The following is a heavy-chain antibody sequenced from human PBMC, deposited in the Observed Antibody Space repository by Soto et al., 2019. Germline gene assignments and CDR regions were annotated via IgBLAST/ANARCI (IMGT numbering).Heavy chain of an antibody. CDR1: GGSISSGGYY. CDR3: ARVTLGGRDGYKWFDP. V-gene: IGHV4-31*03. Sequence: PSETLSLTCTVSGGSISSGGYYWSWIRQHPGKGLEWIGYIYYSGSTYYNPSLKSRVTISVDTSKNQFSLRLSSVTAADTAVYYCARVTLGGRDGYKWFDPWGQGTLVTVSS. CDR2: IYYSGST. D-gene: IGHD3-10*01. J-gene: IGHJ5*02.